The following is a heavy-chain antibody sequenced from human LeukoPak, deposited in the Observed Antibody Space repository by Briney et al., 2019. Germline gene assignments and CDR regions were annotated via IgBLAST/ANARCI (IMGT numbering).Heavy chain of an antibody. J-gene: IGHJ4*02. V-gene: IGHV4-39*01. CDR1: GGSISSNTYY. CDR2: IYYSGTT. Sequence: SETLSLTCTVSGGSISSNTYYWGWVRQSPGKGLEWIGTIYYSGTTYYNPSLESRVSISVDTSKTQFSLELSSVTASDTAVYYCARHVRGYSGYPYYFDYWGQGTLVTVSS. CDR3: ARHVRGYSGYPYYFDY. D-gene: IGHD5-12*01.